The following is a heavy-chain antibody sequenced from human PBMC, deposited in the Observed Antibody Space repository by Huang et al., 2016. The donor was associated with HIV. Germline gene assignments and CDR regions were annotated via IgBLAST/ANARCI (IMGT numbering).Heavy chain of an antibody. D-gene: IGHD3-9*01. J-gene: IGHJ4*02. CDR2: FDPEIGET. V-gene: IGHV1-24*01. CDR3: ATGFDVFFDF. Sequence: QVQLVQSRAEVKKPGASVKVSCKVSEYTRNELSIHWVRQPPGKGLEWMVGFDPEIGETIYAQKCQGRVTMTEDTSTETAFMELSGLRPEDTAVYYCATGFDVFFDFWGQGTLVTVSS. CDR1: EYTRNELS.